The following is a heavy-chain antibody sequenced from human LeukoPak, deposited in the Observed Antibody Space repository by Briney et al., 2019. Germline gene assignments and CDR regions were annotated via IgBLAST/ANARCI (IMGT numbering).Heavy chain of an antibody. D-gene: IGHD6-13*01. J-gene: IGHJ4*02. V-gene: IGHV4-39*07. CDR2: IYYSGST. Sequence: SETLSLTCTVSGGSISSSSYYWGWIRQPPGKGLEWIGSIYYSGSTYYNPSLKSRVTISVDTSKNQFSLKLSSVTAADTAVYYCARGVVATAAAIDYWGQGTLVTVSS. CDR3: ARGVVATAAAIDY. CDR1: GGSISSSSYY.